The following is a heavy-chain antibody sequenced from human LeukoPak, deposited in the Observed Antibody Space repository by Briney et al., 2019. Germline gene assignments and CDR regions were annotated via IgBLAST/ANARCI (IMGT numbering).Heavy chain of an antibody. V-gene: IGHV3-33*05. J-gene: IGHJ4*02. CDR2: IQNDASTE. CDR3: ARELSQIVWGGLDY. Sequence: GGSLRLSCAASGFIFSHYGMHWVRQAPGKGLEWVAVIQNDASTENFADSVKGRFTISRDNSKNTVFLQLNSLRVEDTAVYYCARELSQIVWGGLDYGGQGTLVSVSS. CDR1: GFIFSHYG. D-gene: IGHD2-21*01.